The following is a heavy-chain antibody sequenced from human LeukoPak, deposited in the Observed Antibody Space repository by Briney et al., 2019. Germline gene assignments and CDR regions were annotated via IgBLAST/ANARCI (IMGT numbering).Heavy chain of an antibody. V-gene: IGHV1-69*13. CDR2: IIPIFGTA. J-gene: IGHJ6*02. CDR1: GGTFSSYA. CDR3: ARQELLWFGESLGYYYYGMDV. D-gene: IGHD3-10*01. Sequence: SVKVSCKASGGTFSSYAISWVRQAPGQGLEWMGGIIPIFGTANYAQKFQGRVTITADESTSPAYMELSSLRSEDTAVYYCARQELLWFGESLGYYYYGMDVWGQGTTVTVSS.